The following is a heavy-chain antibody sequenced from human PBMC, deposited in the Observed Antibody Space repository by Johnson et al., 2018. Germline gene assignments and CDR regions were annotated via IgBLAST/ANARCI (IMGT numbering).Heavy chain of an antibody. CDR3: AKGDTAMGKYYFDY. CDR1: GFIFRSFG. D-gene: IGHD5-18*01. J-gene: IGHJ4*02. Sequence: QVQLVQSGGGVVQPGRSLRLSCAASGFIFRSFGMHWVRQAPGKGLEWVAVMSYDGSNEYYADSVKGRFITSRDNSQNTLYLQMNSLRVEDTAVYYCAKGDTAMGKYYFDYWGQGTLVTVSS. V-gene: IGHV3-30*18. CDR2: MSYDGSNE.